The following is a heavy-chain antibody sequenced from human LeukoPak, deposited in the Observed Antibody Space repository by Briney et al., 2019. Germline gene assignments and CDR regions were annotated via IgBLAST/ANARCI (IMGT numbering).Heavy chain of an antibody. CDR2: ISAYNGDT. D-gene: IGHD6-19*01. CDR3: ARVGSPDSENSGWKLFFDY. J-gene: IGHJ4*02. V-gene: IGHV1-18*01. Sequence: GASVTVSFTASGYRFSNYGITWVRQAPGQGLECMGWISAYNGDTNYAQNFQGRLTMTTDTSTNTACMELRSLRSDDTAVYYCARVGSPDSENSGWKLFFDYWGQGTLVTVSS. CDR1: GYRFSNYG.